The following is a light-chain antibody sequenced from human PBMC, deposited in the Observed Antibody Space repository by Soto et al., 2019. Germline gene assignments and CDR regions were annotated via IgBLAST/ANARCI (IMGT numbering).Light chain of an antibody. CDR2: GAS. J-gene: IGKJ1*01. Sequence: EIVMTQSPATLSVSPGERATLPCGASQRFSSNLAWYHQKPGRAPRLLIYGASTRATGIPARFSGSGSGTEFTLTISSLQSEDFAVYYCQQYNNWPRTFGQGTKVEIK. V-gene: IGKV3-15*01. CDR1: QRFSSN. CDR3: QQYNNWPRT.